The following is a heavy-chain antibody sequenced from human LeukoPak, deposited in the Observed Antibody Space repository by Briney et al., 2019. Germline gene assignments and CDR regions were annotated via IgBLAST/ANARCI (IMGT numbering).Heavy chain of an antibody. J-gene: IGHJ6*02. Sequence: ASVKVSCKASGYTFTSYDINWVRQATGQGLEWMGWMNPNSGNTGYAQKFQGRVTMTRNTSISTAYMELSSLRSEDTAVYYCARGDGAYGDYYYGMDVWGQGTTVTVSS. V-gene: IGHV1-8*01. CDR2: MNPNSGNT. D-gene: IGHD4-17*01. CDR3: ARGDGAYGDYYYGMDV. CDR1: GYTFTSYD.